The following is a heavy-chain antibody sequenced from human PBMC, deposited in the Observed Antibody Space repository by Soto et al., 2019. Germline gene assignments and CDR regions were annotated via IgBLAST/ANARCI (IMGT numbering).Heavy chain of an antibody. CDR1: GFTFSNYW. Sequence: PGGSLRLSCVASGFTFSNYWMSWVRQAPGKGLEWLGNIKQDGSEKYYVDSVKGRFTISRDNAKNSLYLQMNSLRAEDTAVYYCAKDRRPNYYYGMDVWGQGTTVTVSS. CDR3: AKDRRPNYYYGMDV. CDR2: IKQDGSEK. D-gene: IGHD6-25*01. J-gene: IGHJ6*02. V-gene: IGHV3-7*01.